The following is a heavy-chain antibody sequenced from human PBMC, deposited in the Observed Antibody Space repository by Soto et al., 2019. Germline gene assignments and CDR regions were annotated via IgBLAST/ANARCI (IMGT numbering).Heavy chain of an antibody. J-gene: IGHJ5*02. Sequence: SVKVSCKASGGTFSSYAISWVRQAPGQGLEWMGGIIPIFGTANYAQKFQGRVTITADKSTSTAYMDLRSLTSDDTAVYYCARVIQGVEAWFDPWGQGTLVTVSS. V-gene: IGHV1-69*06. CDR1: GGTFSSYA. CDR2: IIPIFGTA. D-gene: IGHD1-1*01. CDR3: ARVIQGVEAWFDP.